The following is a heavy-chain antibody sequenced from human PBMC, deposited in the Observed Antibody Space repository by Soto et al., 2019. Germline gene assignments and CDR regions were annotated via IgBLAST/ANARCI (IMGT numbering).Heavy chain of an antibody. D-gene: IGHD3-10*01. CDR3: ARMVRGSNIDYYHYIGV. V-gene: IGHV1-18*01. J-gene: IGHJ6*03. CDR2: ISANSGDT. CDR1: GYSFTSHG. Sequence: QVQLVQSGAEVKKPGASVKVSCKASGYSFTSHGISWVRQAPGQGLEWMGWISANSGDTNYAQKLQGRVTVTTDTSTSTAYLELRSLRSEDTAVYYCARMVRGSNIDYYHYIGVCGKGTTVTVSS.